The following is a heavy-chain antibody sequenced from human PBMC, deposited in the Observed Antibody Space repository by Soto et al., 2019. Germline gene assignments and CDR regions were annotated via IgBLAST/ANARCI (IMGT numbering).Heavy chain of an antibody. J-gene: IGHJ4*02. D-gene: IGHD5-18*01. Sequence: VKVSCKASGYTFTSYGISWVRQAPGQGLEWMGWISAYNGNTKYAQNLQGRVTMTTDTSTSTAYMELRSLRSDDTAVYYCARDQAMAQFDYWGQGTLVTVSS. CDR2: ISAYNGNT. V-gene: IGHV1-18*01. CDR1: GYTFTSYG. CDR3: ARDQAMAQFDY.